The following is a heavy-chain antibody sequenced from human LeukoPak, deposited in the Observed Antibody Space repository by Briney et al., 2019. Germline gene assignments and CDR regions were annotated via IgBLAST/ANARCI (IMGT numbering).Heavy chain of an antibody. J-gene: IGHJ4*02. Sequence: SVKVSCKASGGTFSSYAISWVRQAPGQGLEWMGGIIPIFGTANYAQKFQGRVTITADESTSTAYMELSSLRSEDTAVYYCASAKRPTMIVVVPEYYFDHWGQGTLVTVSS. V-gene: IGHV1-69*13. CDR3: ASAKRPTMIVVVPEYYFDH. D-gene: IGHD3-22*01. CDR2: IIPIFGTA. CDR1: GGTFSSYA.